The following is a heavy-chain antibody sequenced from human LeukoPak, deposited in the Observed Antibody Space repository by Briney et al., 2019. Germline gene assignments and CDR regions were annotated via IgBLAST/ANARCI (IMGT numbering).Heavy chain of an antibody. J-gene: IGHJ6*02. D-gene: IGHD6-19*01. CDR3: ARHGISSDFNYGMDV. Sequence: SETLSLTCTVSAGSISSSSYYWGWIRQPPGKGPEWIGSIYYSGSTNYNPSLKSRVTISVDTSKNQFSLKLSSVTAADTAVYYCARHGISSDFNYGMDVWGQGTTVTVSS. V-gene: IGHV4-39*01. CDR1: AGSISSSSYY. CDR2: IYYSGST.